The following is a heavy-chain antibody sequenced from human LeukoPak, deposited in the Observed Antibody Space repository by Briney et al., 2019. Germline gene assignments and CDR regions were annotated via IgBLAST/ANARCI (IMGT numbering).Heavy chain of an antibody. Sequence: GGSLRLSCAASGFTFSSYSMNWVRQATGKGLEWVSSISSSSSYIYYADSVKGRFTISRDNAKNSLYLQMNSLRAEDTAVYYCARDSEYYYDSSGYYFDYWGQGTLVTVSS. CDR1: GFTFSSYS. D-gene: IGHD3-22*01. CDR3: ARDSEYYYDSSGYYFDY. CDR2: ISSSSSYI. V-gene: IGHV3-21*01. J-gene: IGHJ4*02.